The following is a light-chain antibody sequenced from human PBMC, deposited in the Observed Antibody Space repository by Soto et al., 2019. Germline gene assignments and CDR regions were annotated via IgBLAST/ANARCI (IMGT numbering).Light chain of an antibody. CDR2: RNN. J-gene: IGLJ2*01. CDR3: AAWDDSLNVV. CDR1: SSNIGSYY. V-gene: IGLV1-47*01. Sequence: QSVLTQAPSASGTPGQSVTISCSGSSSNIGSYYVYWYQHLPGTAPKLLMYRNNQRPSGVPDRFSGSKSGTSASLAISGLRSEDEADYYCAAWDDSLNVVFGGGTKLTVL.